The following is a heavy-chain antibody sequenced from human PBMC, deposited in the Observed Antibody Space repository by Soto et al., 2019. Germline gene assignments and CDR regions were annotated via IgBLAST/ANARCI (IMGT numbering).Heavy chain of an antibody. J-gene: IGHJ4*02. CDR2: VYHNGRT. V-gene: IGHV4-61*01. D-gene: IGHD3-3*01. CDR3: ARDFAYFDS. CDR1: GGSFKSGSYS. Sequence: LSLTCTVSGGSFKSGSYSWSWIRQPPGKGLEWIGYVYHNGRTSYNPSLKSRVSISMDTSKNQFSLNLDSVTAADTAVYFCARDFAYFDSWGQGTLVTVSS.